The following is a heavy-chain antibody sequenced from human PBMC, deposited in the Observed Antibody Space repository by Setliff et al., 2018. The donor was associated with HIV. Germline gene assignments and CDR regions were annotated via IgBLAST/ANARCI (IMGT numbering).Heavy chain of an antibody. CDR2: VHHSGST. CDR3: ARGWQDAFDI. J-gene: IGHJ3*02. Sequence: SETLSLTCTVSSDSISSSYWTWIRQPPGQGLEWIGYVHHSGSTKYNASLRSRVTISVDTSKNQFSLKLSSVTAADTAVYYCARGWQDAFDIWGQGTMVTVSS. V-gene: IGHV4-59*01. CDR1: SDSISSSY. D-gene: IGHD2-15*01.